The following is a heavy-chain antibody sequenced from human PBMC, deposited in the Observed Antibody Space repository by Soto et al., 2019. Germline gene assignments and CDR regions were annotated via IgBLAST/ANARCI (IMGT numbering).Heavy chain of an antibody. CDR3: AKYSTSGPSRFFDL. CDR1: GFTFSIYA. CDR2: IGAGSDGI. D-gene: IGHD5-12*01. V-gene: IGHV3-23*01. Sequence: ESGGDLVQPGGSLRLTCAASGFTFSIYAVAWIRQTPGKGLEWVSVIGAGSDGIQYVDSVKGRFSISRDNSKNTLYLHMNSLRAEDTAIYYCAKYSTSGPSRFFDLWGQGTLVTVSS. J-gene: IGHJ4*02.